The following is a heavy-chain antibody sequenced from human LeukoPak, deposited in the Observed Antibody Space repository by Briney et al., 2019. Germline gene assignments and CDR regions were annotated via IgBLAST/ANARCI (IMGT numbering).Heavy chain of an antibody. CDR2: IYSSGST. J-gene: IGHJ5*02. CDR1: GGSISSRNYY. Sequence: SETLSLTCTVSGGSISSRNYYWSWIRQPAGKGLEWIGCIYSSGSTNYNPSLKSRVTISPNTSKNQFSLKLTSVTAADTAVYYCARDAPRTWFDPWGQGTLVTVSS. V-gene: IGHV4-61*02. CDR3: ARDAPRTWFDP.